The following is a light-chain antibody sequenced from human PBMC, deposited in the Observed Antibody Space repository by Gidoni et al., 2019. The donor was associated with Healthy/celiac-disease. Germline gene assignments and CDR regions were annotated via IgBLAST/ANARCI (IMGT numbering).Light chain of an antibody. Sequence: DIQTTQSPSSLPASEGDRVTITCQASQDISNYLNWYQQKPGKAPQLLIYDASNLETGVPSRFSGRGSGTDFTFTISGLQPEDIATYYCQQYDTLPWTFGQGTKVEIK. CDR2: DAS. J-gene: IGKJ1*01. CDR3: QQYDTLPWT. V-gene: IGKV1-33*01. CDR1: QDISNY.